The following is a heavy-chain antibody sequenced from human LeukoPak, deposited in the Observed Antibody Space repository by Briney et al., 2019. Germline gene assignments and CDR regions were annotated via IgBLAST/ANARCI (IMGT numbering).Heavy chain of an antibody. J-gene: IGHJ2*01. Sequence: GGSLRLSCAASGFTFSSYWMSWVRQAPGKGLEWVANIKQDGSDNYYVGSVKGRFTISRDNAKNSLYLQMNSLRAEDTAVYYCARDLRDLDWYFDLWSRGTLVTVSS. D-gene: IGHD5-24*01. CDR1: GFTFSSYW. CDR2: IKQDGSDN. V-gene: IGHV3-7*03. CDR3: ARDLRDLDWYFDL.